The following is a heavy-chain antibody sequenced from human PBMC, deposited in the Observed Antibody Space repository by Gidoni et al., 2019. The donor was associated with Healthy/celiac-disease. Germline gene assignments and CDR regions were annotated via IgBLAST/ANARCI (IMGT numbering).Heavy chain of an antibody. CDR2: IVVGSGNT. Sequence: QMQLVQSGPEVKKPGTSVKVSCKASGFTFTSSAVQWVRQARGQRLEWIGWIVVGSGNTNYAQKFQERVTITRDMSTSTAYMELSSLRSEDTAVYYCAADRNCSSTSCYSPGFDPWGQGTLVTVSS. CDR3: AADRNCSSTSCYSPGFDP. J-gene: IGHJ5*02. D-gene: IGHD2-2*02. CDR1: GFTFTSSA. V-gene: IGHV1-58*01.